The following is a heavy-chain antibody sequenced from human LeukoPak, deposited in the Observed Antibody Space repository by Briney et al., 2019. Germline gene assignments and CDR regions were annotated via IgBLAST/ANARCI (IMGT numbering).Heavy chain of an antibody. Sequence: ASVRISCRASGGTFSSYAISWVRQAPGQGLEEMGGIIPIFGTANYAQKFQGRVTITADKSTSTAYMELSSLRSEETAVYYCARRRYGSGSYGFDYWGQGTLVTVSS. V-gene: IGHV1-69*06. CDR3: ARRRYGSGSYGFDY. CDR1: GGTFSSYA. J-gene: IGHJ4*02. D-gene: IGHD3-10*01. CDR2: IIPIFGTA.